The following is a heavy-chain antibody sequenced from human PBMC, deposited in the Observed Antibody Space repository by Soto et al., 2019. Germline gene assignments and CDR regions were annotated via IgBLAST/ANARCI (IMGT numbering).Heavy chain of an antibody. Sequence: QVQLQESGPGLVRPSETLSLSCAVSGDSISSSNWWSWVRQPPGKGLQWIGDIYHSGITNYNPSLRGRVTISVQKSKNQFSLRLNSVTAADTAIYYCVRDRRRSNSGIDPWGQGTLVTVSS. V-gene: IGHV4-4*02. D-gene: IGHD3-10*01. CDR2: IYHSGIT. CDR1: GDSISSSNW. J-gene: IGHJ5*02. CDR3: VRDRRRSNSGIDP.